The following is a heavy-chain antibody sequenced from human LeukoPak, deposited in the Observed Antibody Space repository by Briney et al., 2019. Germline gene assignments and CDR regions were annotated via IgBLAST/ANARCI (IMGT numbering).Heavy chain of an antibody. CDR1: GGSFSSHH. Sequence: SETLSLTCTVSGGSFSSHHWSWIRQPPGRGLEWIGYMFDSVGTKDNPSLKSRISLSADTSKNQFSLRLRSVTAADTAVYYCATIKRGNIFGYFDFWGQGILVTVAS. V-gene: IGHV4-59*11. CDR3: ATIKRGNIFGYFDF. CDR2: MFDSVGT. J-gene: IGHJ4*02. D-gene: IGHD5-18*01.